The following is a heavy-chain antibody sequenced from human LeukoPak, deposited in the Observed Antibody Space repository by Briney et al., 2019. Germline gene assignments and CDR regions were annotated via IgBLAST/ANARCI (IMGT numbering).Heavy chain of an antibody. J-gene: IGHJ6*02. V-gene: IGHV3-74*01. D-gene: IGHD5-18*01. CDR1: GFTFTTYW. CDR2: INSDGSIT. Sequence: GGSLRLSCAASGFTFTTYWKHWVRQAPGKGLVWVSHINSDGSITSYADSVKGRFTISRHNAKNTLYLQMNSLRAEDTAVYYCARDAVDTANAVWGQGTTVTVSS. CDR3: ARDAVDTANAV.